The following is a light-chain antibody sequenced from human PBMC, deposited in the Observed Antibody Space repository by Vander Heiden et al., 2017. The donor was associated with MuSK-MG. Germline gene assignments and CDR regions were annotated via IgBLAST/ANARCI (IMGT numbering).Light chain of an antibody. CDR3: QQYKNWPPWT. CDR2: DAS. J-gene: IGKJ1*01. CDR1: QTVNSN. V-gene: IGKV3-15*01. Sequence: EIMMTQSPATLSVSPGERATLSCRASQTVNSNLAWYQQKPGQAPRLVIYDASTRATGIPARFSGGGYGKEFTLTISSLQSEDFAVYYCQQYKNWPPWTFGQGTKVEIK.